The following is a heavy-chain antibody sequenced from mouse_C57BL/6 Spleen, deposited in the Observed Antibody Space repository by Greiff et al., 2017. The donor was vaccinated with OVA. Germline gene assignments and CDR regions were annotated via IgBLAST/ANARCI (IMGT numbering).Heavy chain of an antibody. D-gene: IGHD2-4*01. CDR3: AREIDYDPYFDY. Sequence: EVHLVESGGGLVKPGGSLKLSCAASGFTFSSYAMSWVRQTPEKRLEWVATISDGGSYTYYPDNVKGRFTISRDNAKNNLYLQMSHLKSEDTAMYYCAREIDYDPYFDYWGQGTTLTVSS. J-gene: IGHJ2*01. CDR2: ISDGGSYT. V-gene: IGHV5-4*01. CDR1: GFTFSSYA.